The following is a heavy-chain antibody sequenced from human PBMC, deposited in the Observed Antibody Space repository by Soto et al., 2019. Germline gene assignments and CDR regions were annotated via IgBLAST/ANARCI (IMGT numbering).Heavy chain of an antibody. Sequence: QVQLVQSGAEVREPGASVKVSCKASGYSFTNNDVSWVRQATGQGLEWMGWMNPGSGDTGYAQKFQGRVTMTRDISKATAYMEVSSLRSDDTAIYYCARMETFGSLNWFDPWGQGTLVTVSS. J-gene: IGHJ5*02. CDR1: GYSFTNND. CDR3: ARMETFGSLNWFDP. CDR2: MNPGSGDT. V-gene: IGHV1-8*01. D-gene: IGHD3-16*01.